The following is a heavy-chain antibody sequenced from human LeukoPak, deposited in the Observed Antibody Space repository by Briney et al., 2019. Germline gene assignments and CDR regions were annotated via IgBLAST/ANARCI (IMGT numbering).Heavy chain of an antibody. J-gene: IGHJ3*02. CDR1: GFTFSSYA. D-gene: IGHD1-26*01. CDR2: ISYDGSNK. CDR3: ARDRERASLGAFDI. V-gene: IGHV3-30-3*01. Sequence: PGGSLRLSCAASGFTFSSYAMHWVRQAPGKGLEWVAVISYDGSNKYYADSVKGRFTISRDNSKNTLYLQMNSLRAEDTAVYYCARDRERASLGAFDIWGQGTMVTVSS.